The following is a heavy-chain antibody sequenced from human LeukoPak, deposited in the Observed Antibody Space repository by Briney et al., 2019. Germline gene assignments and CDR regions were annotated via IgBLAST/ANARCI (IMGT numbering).Heavy chain of an antibody. CDR3: ARLAVAGPI. CDR1: GGSISSSSYY. D-gene: IGHD6-19*01. CDR2: IYYSGST. V-gene: IGHV4-39*07. Sequence: SETLSLTCTVSGGSISSSSYYWGWIRQPPGKGLERIGSIYYSGSTYYNPSLERRVTISVDTSKNHFSLRLSSVTAADTAVYYCARLAVAGPIWGQGTMVTVSS. J-gene: IGHJ3*02.